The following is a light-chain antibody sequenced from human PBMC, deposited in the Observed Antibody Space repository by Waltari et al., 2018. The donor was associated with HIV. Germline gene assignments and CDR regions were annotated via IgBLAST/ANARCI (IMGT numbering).Light chain of an antibody. CDR2: GAS. Sequence: DIVMTQSPATLSASPGERATLSCRASQGLTYSSVAWYQQKTGQAPRLLIYGASTRATGIPARLSGSESWTEFTLTISSLQSEDFAIYFCQQYDQYPRTFGQGTKVETK. V-gene: IGKV3D-15*01. CDR1: QGLTYSS. J-gene: IGKJ1*01. CDR3: QQYDQYPRT.